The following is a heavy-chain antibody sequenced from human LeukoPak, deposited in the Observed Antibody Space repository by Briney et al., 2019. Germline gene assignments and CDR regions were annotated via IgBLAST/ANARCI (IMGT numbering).Heavy chain of an antibody. J-gene: IGHJ4*02. CDR1: GGSFSGYY. V-gene: IGHV4-34*01. D-gene: IGHD3-10*01. CDR2: INHSGST. CDR3: ARGGWYYYGSGSYYQARTEPSIY. Sequence: SETLSLTCAVYGGSFSGYYWSWIRQPPGKGLEWIGEINHSGSTNYNPSLKSRVTISVDTSKNQFSLKLSSVTAADTAVYYCARGGWYYYGSGSYYQARTEPSIYWGQGTLVTVSP.